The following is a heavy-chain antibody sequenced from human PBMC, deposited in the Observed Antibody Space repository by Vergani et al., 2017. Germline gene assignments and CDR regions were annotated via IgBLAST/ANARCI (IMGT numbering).Heavy chain of an antibody. V-gene: IGHV4-34*01. CDR3: ASLGRYYFDY. CDR1: GGSFSGYY. D-gene: IGHD1-14*01. J-gene: IGHJ4*02. CDR2: INHSGST. Sequence: QVQLQQWGAGLLKPSETLSLTCAVYGGSFSGYYWSWIRQPPGKGLEWIGEINHSGSTNYNPSLKSRVTISVDTSKNQCSLKLSSVTAADTAVYYCASLGRYYFDYWGQGTLVTVSS.